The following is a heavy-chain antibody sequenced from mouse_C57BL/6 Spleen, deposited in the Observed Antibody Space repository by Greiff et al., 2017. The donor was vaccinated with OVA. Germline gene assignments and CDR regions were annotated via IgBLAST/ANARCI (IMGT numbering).Heavy chain of an antibody. CDR3: ARRGEYSNRVAY. J-gene: IGHJ3*01. D-gene: IGHD2-5*01. CDR2: IYPGDGDT. V-gene: IGHV1-80*01. CDR1: GYAFSSYW. Sequence: VQVVESGAELVKPGASVKISCKASGYAFSSYWMNWVKQRPGKGLEWIGQIYPGDGDTNYTGKFKGTATLPADKSSRTAYMQRSSRTSEDAAVDCGARRGEYSNRVAYWGQGTLVTVSA.